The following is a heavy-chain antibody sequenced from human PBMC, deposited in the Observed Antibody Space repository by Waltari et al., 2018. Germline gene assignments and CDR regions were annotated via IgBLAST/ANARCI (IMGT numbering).Heavy chain of an antibody. D-gene: IGHD5-12*01. J-gene: IGHJ4*02. CDR3: AREYSSFEPIFDY. Sequence: QVQLQQWGAGLLKPSETLSVTCEVFDDSFSKYYWVWIRQSPGKGLEWIGEINRSGSTNENPSLKGRVTISRDMSKRQVSLRVTSVTAADTAVYYCAREYSSFEPIFDYWGRGTLVTVSS. CDR2: INRSGST. V-gene: IGHV4-34*02. CDR1: DDSFSKYY.